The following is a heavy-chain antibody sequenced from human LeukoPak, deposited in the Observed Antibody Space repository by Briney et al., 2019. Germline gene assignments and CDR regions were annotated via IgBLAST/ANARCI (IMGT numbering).Heavy chain of an antibody. V-gene: IGHV3-23*01. Sequence: GGSLRLSCAASGFTFSTFGMSWARQAPGKGLEWVSAINGDGAKTYYADSVKGRFTISRDNSRNTLHLQMNSLRADDTAVYYCTKMVYSNLSDWGQGTLVTVAS. CDR3: TKMVYSNLSD. CDR1: GFTFSTFG. D-gene: IGHD4-11*01. J-gene: IGHJ4*02. CDR2: INGDGAKT.